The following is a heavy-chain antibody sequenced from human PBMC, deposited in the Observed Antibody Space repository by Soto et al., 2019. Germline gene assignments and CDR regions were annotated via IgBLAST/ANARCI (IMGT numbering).Heavy chain of an antibody. V-gene: IGHV1-69*14. CDR3: ARPLTPYCSGGRCYSGLDY. CDR1: GGTFSNYA. D-gene: IGHD2-15*01. J-gene: IGHJ4*02. CDR2: IIPIFGTA. Sequence: QVQLVQSGAEVKKPGSSVKVSCKASGGTFSNYAISWVRQAPGQGLEWMGGIIPIFGTANYAQKFQGRVTIPADKSTSTAYMELSRLRSADTAVYYFARPLTPYCSGGRCYSGLDYWGQGTLVTVSS.